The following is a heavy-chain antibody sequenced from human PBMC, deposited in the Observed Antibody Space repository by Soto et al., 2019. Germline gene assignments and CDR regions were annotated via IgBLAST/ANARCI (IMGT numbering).Heavy chain of an antibody. J-gene: IGHJ4*02. CDR1: GGSISSYY. D-gene: IGHD1-26*01. CDR3: ARRWGFTFDY. Sequence: QVQLQESGPGLVQPSETLSLTCTVSGGSISSYYWSWIRQPPGKGLEWIGYIYYSGSTNYNPSLKSRVTISVDTSKTQFSLKLSYVTAADTAVYYCARRWGFTFDYWGQGTLVTVSS. CDR2: IYYSGST. V-gene: IGHV4-59*08.